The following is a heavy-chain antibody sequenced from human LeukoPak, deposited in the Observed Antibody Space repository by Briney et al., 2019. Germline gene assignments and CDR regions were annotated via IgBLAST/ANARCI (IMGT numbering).Heavy chain of an antibody. CDR3: AISIALAWYVNWFDP. Sequence: GASVKVSCKASGGTFSSYAISWVRQAPGQGLEWMGRIIPIFGTANYAQKFQGRVTITTDESTSTAYMELSSLRSEDTAVYYCAISIALAWYVNWFDPWGQGTLVTVSS. D-gene: IGHD6-19*01. CDR1: GGTFSSYA. CDR2: IIPIFGTA. J-gene: IGHJ5*02. V-gene: IGHV1-69*05.